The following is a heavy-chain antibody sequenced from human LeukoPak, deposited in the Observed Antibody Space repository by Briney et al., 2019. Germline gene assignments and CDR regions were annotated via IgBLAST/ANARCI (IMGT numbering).Heavy chain of an antibody. CDR1: GFTVSSNY. V-gene: IGHV3-53*01. D-gene: IGHD5-12*01. CDR3: ARDYPNSGYDKALDY. CDR2: IYAVGST. Sequence: PGGSLRLSCAASGFTVSSNYMSWVRQAPGKGLEWVSVIYAVGSTFYADSVKGRFTISRDNSKNTLYLEMNSLRAEDTAVYYCARDYPNSGYDKALDYWGQGTLVTVSS. J-gene: IGHJ4*02.